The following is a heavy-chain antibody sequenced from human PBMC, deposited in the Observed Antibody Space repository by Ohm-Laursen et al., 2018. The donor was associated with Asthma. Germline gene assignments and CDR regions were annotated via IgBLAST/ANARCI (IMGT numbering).Heavy chain of an antibody. V-gene: IGHV3-21*01. CDR3: AKIGPEWELPGREYSLHH. Sequence: GSLRLSCAASEYTFSRYSIHWVRQVPGKGLEWVASISTASTFIYYADSVWGRFTTSRDNAKNSVYLQMNSLRAEDTALYYCAKIGPEWELPGREYSLHHWGQGTQVTVSS. CDR2: ISTASTFI. J-gene: IGHJ1*01. D-gene: IGHD1-26*01. CDR1: EYTFSRYS.